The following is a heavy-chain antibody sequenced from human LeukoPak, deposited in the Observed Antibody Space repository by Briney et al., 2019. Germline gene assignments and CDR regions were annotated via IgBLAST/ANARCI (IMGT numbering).Heavy chain of an antibody. D-gene: IGHD6-13*01. CDR3: ARGVGIAAPYDAFDI. J-gene: IGHJ3*02. V-gene: IGHV3-21*01. CDR1: GFTFSTYS. Sequence: GSLRLSCAASGFTFSTYSMNWVRQAPGKGLEWVSSISSSSSYIYYADSVKGRFTISRDNAKNSLYLQMNSLRAEDTAVYYCARGVGIAAPYDAFDIWGQGTMVTVSS. CDR2: ISSSSSYI.